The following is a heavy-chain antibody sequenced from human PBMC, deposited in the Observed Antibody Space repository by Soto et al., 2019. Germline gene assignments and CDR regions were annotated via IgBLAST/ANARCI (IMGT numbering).Heavy chain of an antibody. CDR1: GFTFSSYW. CDR3: ARARNGVVGAIDY. CDR2: IKQDGSEK. Sequence: GGSLRLSCAASGFTFSSYWMSWVRQAPGKGLEWVANIKQDGSEKYYVDSVKGRFTISRDNAKNSLYLQMNSLRVEDTAVYYCARARNGVVGAIDYWGQGTLVTVSS. D-gene: IGHD1-26*01. J-gene: IGHJ4*02. V-gene: IGHV3-7*03.